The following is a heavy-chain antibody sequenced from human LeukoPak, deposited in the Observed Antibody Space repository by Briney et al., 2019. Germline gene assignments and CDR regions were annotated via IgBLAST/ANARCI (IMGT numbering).Heavy chain of an antibody. CDR3: ARVSYDASGVIGLMYV. V-gene: IGHV3-11*01. D-gene: IGHD3-22*01. J-gene: IGHJ6*02. Sequence: GGSLRLSCEASGFTFSDYQMSWFRQAPGKGLDCVSYISSSSTTRYYTDSVRGRFTISRDNAKQSLYLQMDNLRAEDTAVYYCARVSYDASGVIGLMYVWGQGTTVTVSS. CDR2: ISSSSTTR. CDR1: GFTFSDYQ.